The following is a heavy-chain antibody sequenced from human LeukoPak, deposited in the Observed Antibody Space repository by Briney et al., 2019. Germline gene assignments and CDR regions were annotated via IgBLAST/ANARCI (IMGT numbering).Heavy chain of an antibody. CDR3: ARHSRALTGVDY. CDR2: IYPGDSDT. V-gene: IGHV5-51*01. CDR1: GSIFTSYW. D-gene: IGHD7-27*01. Sequence: GESLKISCKGSGSIFTSYWIGWVRQMPGKGLEWMGIIYPGDSDTTYSPSFQGQVTISADKSISTAYLQCTSPKASDTAMYSCARHSRALTGVDYWGQGTLVTVSS. J-gene: IGHJ4*02.